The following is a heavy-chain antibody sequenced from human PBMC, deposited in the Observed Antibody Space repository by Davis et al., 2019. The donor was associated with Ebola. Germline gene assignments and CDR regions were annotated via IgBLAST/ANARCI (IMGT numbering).Heavy chain of an antibody. CDR1: GGPTSSYY. CDR3: ARRPDTFDI. CDR2: IYYSGST. Sequence: PSDTLSPTCPAPGGPTSSYYWSWIRQPPGKGLEWIGYIYYSGSTNYNPSLKSRVTISADTSKNQFSLKLSSVTAADTAVYYCARRPDTFDIWGQGTMVTVSS. V-gene: IGHV4-59*01. J-gene: IGHJ3*02.